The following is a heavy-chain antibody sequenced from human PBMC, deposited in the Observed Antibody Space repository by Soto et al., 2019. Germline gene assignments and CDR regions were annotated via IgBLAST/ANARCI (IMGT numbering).Heavy chain of an antibody. CDR3: ARPANTVADHFDL. V-gene: IGHV5-51*01. CDR1: GCTVAIYW. Sequence: PXESLKISCRVSGCTVAIYWIGWVRKMPGKGLEGMGIIYPSDSDTRYSPSFQGQVTISADQSINTAYLQWDSLKASDTAIYYCARPANTVADHFDLWGQGTPVTVSS. CDR2: IYPSDSDT. J-gene: IGHJ4*02. D-gene: IGHD4-17*01.